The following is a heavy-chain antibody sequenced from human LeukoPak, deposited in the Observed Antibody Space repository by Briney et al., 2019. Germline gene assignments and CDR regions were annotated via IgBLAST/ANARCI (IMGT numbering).Heavy chain of an antibody. CDR2: IFYSGST. CDR3: ARDILGSLVGATLSGRAFDI. D-gene: IGHD1-26*01. CDR1: SGSISTSNYY. J-gene: IGHJ3*02. V-gene: IGHV4-39*07. Sequence: SETLSLTCTVSSGSISTSNYYWGWVRQPPGKALEWIGNIFYSGSTYYSPSLKSRVTISLDTSRNQFSLKLNSVTAADTAVYYCARDILGSLVGATLSGRAFDIWGQGTMVTVSS.